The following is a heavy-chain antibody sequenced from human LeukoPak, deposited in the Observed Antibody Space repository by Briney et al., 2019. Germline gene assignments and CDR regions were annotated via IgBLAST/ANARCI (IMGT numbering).Heavy chain of an antibody. Sequence: SETLSLTCAVSGGSISSSNWWSWVRQPPGKGLEWIGEIYHSGSTNYNPSLKSRVTISVDTSKNQFSLNLRSVTAADTAVYYCARLRGRLSPFDHWGQGTLVTVSS. V-gene: IGHV4-4*02. CDR2: IYHSGST. CDR1: GGSISSSNW. CDR3: ARLRGRLSPFDH. D-gene: IGHD4/OR15-4a*01. J-gene: IGHJ4*02.